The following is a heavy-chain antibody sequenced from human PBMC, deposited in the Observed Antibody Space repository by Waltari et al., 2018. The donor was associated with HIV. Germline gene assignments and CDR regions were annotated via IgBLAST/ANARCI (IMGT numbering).Heavy chain of an antibody. V-gene: IGHV3-21*01. CDR1: GFTFSSYS. CDR3: ARDLLLWFGESHYYYYGMDV. D-gene: IGHD3-10*01. CDR2: ISSSSSYI. Sequence: EVQLVESGGGLVKPGGSLRLSCAASGFTFSSYSMNWVRQAPGKGLEWVSSISSSSSYIYYADSVKGRFTISRDNAKNSLYLQMNSLRAEDTAVYYCARDLLLWFGESHYYYYGMDVWGQGTTVTVSS. J-gene: IGHJ6*02.